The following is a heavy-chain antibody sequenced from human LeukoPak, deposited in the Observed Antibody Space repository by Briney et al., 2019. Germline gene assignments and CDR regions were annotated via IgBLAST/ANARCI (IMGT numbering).Heavy chain of an antibody. V-gene: IGHV4-31*03. CDR1: GGSISSGGYY. Sequence: SQTLSLTCTVSGGSISSGGYYWSWIRQHPGKGLEWIGHIYYSGSTYHNPSLKIRVTISVDTSKHQFSLKLSSVTAADTAVYYCASRSSLDTSSGWYSDYWGQGTLVTVSS. CDR2: IYYSGST. D-gene: IGHD6-19*01. CDR3: ASRSSLDTSSGWYSDY. J-gene: IGHJ4*02.